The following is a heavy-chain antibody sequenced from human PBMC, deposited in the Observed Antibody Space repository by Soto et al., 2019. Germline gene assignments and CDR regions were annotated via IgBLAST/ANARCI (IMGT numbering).Heavy chain of an antibody. V-gene: IGHV1-69*06. CDR2: IIPIFGTA. CDR3: ARGEVGYCSGGSCYYSFDY. D-gene: IGHD2-15*01. J-gene: IGHJ4*02. CDR1: GGTFSSYA. Sequence: SVKVSCKASGGTFSSYAISWVRQAPGQGLEWMGGIIPIFGTANYAQKFQGRVTITADKSTSTAYMELSSLRSEDTAVYYCARGEVGYCSGGSCYYSFDYWGQGTLVTVSS.